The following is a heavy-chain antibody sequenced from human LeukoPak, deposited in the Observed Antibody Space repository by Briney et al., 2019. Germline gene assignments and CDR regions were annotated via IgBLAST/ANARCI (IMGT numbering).Heavy chain of an antibody. D-gene: IGHD3-3*01. CDR1: GYSFTSYW. CDR2: IYPGDSDT. Sequence: GESLKISCKGSGYSFTSYWIGWVRQMPGKGLEWMGIIYPGDSDTRYSPSFQGQVTISADKSISTAYLQRSSLKASDTAMYYCARHAGGDFWSGYYGLDPWGQGTLVTVSS. J-gene: IGHJ5*02. CDR3: ARHAGGDFWSGYYGLDP. V-gene: IGHV5-51*01.